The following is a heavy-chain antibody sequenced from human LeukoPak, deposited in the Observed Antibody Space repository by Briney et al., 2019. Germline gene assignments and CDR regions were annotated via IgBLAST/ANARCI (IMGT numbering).Heavy chain of an antibody. D-gene: IGHD3-22*01. CDR3: TTDRGIGYYDSPGAFDY. V-gene: IGHV3-15*01. CDR1: RFTFSNAW. J-gene: IGHJ4*02. Sequence: GGSLRLSCAASRFTFSNAWMTWVREAPGKGLEWVGRIKSKTDGGTTDYAAPVKGRFTISRDDSKNTLYLQMSSLKTEDTAVYYCTTDRGIGYYDSPGAFDYWGQGTLVTVSS. CDR2: IKSKTDGGTT.